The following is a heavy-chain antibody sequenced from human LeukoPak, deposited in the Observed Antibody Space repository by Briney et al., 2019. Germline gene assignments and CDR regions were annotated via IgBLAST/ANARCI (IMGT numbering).Heavy chain of an antibody. D-gene: IGHD6-19*01. Sequence: PGRSLRLSCAASGFTFSSYGMLWVRQAPGKGLEWVADIWYDGSNKYYADSVKGRFTISRDNSKNTLYLQMNSLRAEDTAEYYCARDCIVQWLVPYHYYYYGMDVWGQGTTVTVSS. V-gene: IGHV3-33*01. CDR3: ARDCIVQWLVPYHYYYYGMDV. CDR1: GFTFSSYG. J-gene: IGHJ6*02. CDR2: IWYDGSNK.